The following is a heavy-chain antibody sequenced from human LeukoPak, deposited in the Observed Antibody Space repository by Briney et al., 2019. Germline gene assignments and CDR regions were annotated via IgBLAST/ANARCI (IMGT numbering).Heavy chain of an antibody. CDR3: ARDLDSSGFFDY. Sequence: SETLSLTCTVSGGSISNYYWSWIRQPPGKGLEWIGYIYYNVNTNYNPSLKSRVTISVDTSKNQFSLKLRSVTAADTAVYFCARDLDSSGFFDYWGQGTLVTVTS. V-gene: IGHV4-59*01. D-gene: IGHD3-22*01. CDR2: IYYNVNT. CDR1: GGSISNYY. J-gene: IGHJ4*02.